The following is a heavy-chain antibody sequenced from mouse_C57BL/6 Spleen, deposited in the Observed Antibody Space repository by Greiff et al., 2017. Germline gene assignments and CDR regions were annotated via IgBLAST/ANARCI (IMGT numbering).Heavy chain of an antibody. CDR3: ARNSYYGSSDYAMDY. J-gene: IGHJ4*01. D-gene: IGHD1-1*01. CDR1: GFSLTSYA. V-gene: IGHV2-9-1*01. CDR2: IWTGGGT. Sequence: VKLMESGPGLVAPSQSLSITCTVSGFSLTSYAISWVRQPPGKGLEWLGVIWTGGGTNYNSALKSRLSISKDNSKSQVFLKMNSLQTDDTARYYCARNSYYGSSDYAMDYWGQGTSVTVSS.